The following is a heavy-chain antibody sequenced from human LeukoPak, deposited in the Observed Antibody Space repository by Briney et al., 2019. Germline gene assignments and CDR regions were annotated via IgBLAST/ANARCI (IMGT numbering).Heavy chain of an antibody. V-gene: IGHV4-59*11. Sequence: SETLSLTCTVSGGSISSHYWRWIRQPPGTGLEWIGYIYYSGSTNYNPSLKSRVTISVDTSKNQFSLKLSSVTAADTAVYYCARDTRYDSSGYYASRIDYWGQGTLVTVSS. CDR2: IYYSGST. CDR3: ARDTRYDSSGYYASRIDY. D-gene: IGHD3-22*01. CDR1: GGSISSHY. J-gene: IGHJ4*02.